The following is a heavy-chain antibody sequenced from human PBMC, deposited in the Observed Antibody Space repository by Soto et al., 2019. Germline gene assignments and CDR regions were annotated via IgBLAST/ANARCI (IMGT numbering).Heavy chain of an antibody. CDR3: ARGGRRSPGMDV. CDR1: GGSISSGGYY. CDR2: IYYSGST. V-gene: IGHV4-31*11. Sequence: SVTLSLTCAVSGGSISSGGYYWSWIRQHPGKGLEWIGYIYYSGSTYYNPSLKSRVTISVDTSKNQFSLKLSSVTAADTAVYYCARGGRRSPGMDVWGQGTTVTVSS. J-gene: IGHJ6*02.